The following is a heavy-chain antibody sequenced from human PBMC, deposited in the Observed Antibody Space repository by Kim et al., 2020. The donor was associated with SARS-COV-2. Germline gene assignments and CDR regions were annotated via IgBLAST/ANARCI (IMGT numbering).Heavy chain of an antibody. J-gene: IGHJ3*02. V-gene: IGHV3-53*01. CDR1: GFTVSSNY. Sequence: GGSLRLSCAASGFTVSSNYMSWVRQAPGKGLEWVSVIYSGGSTYYADSVKGRFTISRDNSKNTLYLQMNSLRAEDTAVYYCAREWELLENAFDIWGQGTMVTVSS. D-gene: IGHD1-26*01. CDR3: AREWELLENAFDI. CDR2: IYSGGST.